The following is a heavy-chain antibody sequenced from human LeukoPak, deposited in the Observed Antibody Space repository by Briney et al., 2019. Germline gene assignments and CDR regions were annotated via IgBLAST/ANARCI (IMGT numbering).Heavy chain of an antibody. V-gene: IGHV3-23*01. D-gene: IGHD2-2*01. Sequence: GGSLRLSCAASGFTFSSDGMSWVRPAPGKGLEWVSAISGSGGSTYYADSVKGRFTISRDNSKNTLYLQMNSLRAEDTAVYYCAKGFYCSSSTCLDYWGQGTLVTVSS. CDR2: ISGSGGST. J-gene: IGHJ4*02. CDR1: GFTFSSDG. CDR3: AKGFYCSSSTCLDY.